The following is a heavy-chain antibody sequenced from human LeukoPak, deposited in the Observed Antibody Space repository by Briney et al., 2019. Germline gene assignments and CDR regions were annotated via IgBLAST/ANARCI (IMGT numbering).Heavy chain of an antibody. D-gene: IGHD6-13*01. Sequence: PGGSLRLSCAASAFTFRSYAMSWVRQAPGEGLEWVSVISGSGGSTYYADSVKGRFTISRDNSKNTLYLQMNSLRAEDTAVYYCAKGKAAAAPFDYWGEGTLVTVSS. CDR2: ISGSGGST. J-gene: IGHJ4*02. V-gene: IGHV3-23*01. CDR1: AFTFRSYA. CDR3: AKGKAAAAPFDY.